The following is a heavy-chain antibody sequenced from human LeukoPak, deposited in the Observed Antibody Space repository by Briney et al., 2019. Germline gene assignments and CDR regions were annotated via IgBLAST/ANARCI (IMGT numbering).Heavy chain of an antibody. CDR3: ARVLLWFGELDY. D-gene: IGHD3-10*01. CDR2: ISSSGSTI. CDR1: GFTFSSYE. Sequence: GESLRLSCAASGFTFSSYEMNWVRQAPGKGLEWVSYISSSGSTIYYADSVKGRFTISRDNAKNSLYLQMNSLRAEDTAVYYCARVLLWFGELDYWGQGTLVTVSS. J-gene: IGHJ4*02. V-gene: IGHV3-48*03.